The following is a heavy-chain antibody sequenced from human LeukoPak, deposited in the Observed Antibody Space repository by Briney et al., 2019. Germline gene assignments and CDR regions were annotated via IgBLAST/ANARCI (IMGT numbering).Heavy chain of an antibody. CDR3: ARGFSSGFSDY. D-gene: IGHD6-19*01. CDR1: GFTFSSYG. J-gene: IGHJ4*02. V-gene: IGHV3-33*01. CDR2: IWYDGSNK. Sequence: PGGSLRLSCAASGFTFSSYGMHWVRQAPGKGLEWVAVIWYDGSNKYYADSVKGRFTISRDNAKNSLYLQMNSLRAEDTAVYYCARGFSSGFSDYWGQGTLVTVSS.